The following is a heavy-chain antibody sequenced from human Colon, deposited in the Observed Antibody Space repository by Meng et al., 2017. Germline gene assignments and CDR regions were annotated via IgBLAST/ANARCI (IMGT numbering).Heavy chain of an antibody. CDR2: TYYRSEWQN. Sequence: QVQLQQSGPGIVKPSQTLSLTCAISGDSVSSNRALWHWVRQSPSRGLEWLGQTYYRSEWQNHYGVSVKSRITINADTSRNHFSLHLNSVTPEDTAVYYCTTWYGEYWGQGTLVTVSS. D-gene: IGHD3-10*01. CDR1: GDSVSSNRAL. J-gene: IGHJ4*02. CDR3: TTWYGEY. V-gene: IGHV6-1*01.